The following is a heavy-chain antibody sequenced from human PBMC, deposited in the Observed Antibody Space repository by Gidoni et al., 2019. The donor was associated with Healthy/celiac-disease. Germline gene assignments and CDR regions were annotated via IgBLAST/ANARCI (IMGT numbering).Heavy chain of an antibody. CDR1: GFTFSSYA. Sequence: EVQLLESGGGLVQPGGSLRLPCAAFGFTFSSYAMSWVRQAPGKGLEWVSAISGSGGSTYYADSVKGRFTISRDNSKNTLYLQMNSLRAEDTAVYYCAKGKSTHPIAAAGSFDYWGQGTLVTVSS. D-gene: IGHD6-13*01. V-gene: IGHV3-23*01. CDR3: AKGKSTHPIAAAGSFDY. CDR2: ISGSGGST. J-gene: IGHJ4*02.